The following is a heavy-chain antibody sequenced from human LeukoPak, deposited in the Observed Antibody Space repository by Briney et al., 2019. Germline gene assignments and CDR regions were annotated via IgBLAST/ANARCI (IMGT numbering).Heavy chain of an antibody. CDR3: ARHGGTFDP. D-gene: IGHD3-16*01. CDR1: GYSISPYD. Sequence: SETLSLTCTVSGYSISPYDWSWIRQPPGKGLEWIGFINHSGNTNFNPSLKSRATLSVDTSKSQFSLRLSSVTAADTAVYYCARHGGTFDPWGQGTLVTVSS. V-gene: IGHV4-59*08. J-gene: IGHJ5*02. CDR2: INHSGNT.